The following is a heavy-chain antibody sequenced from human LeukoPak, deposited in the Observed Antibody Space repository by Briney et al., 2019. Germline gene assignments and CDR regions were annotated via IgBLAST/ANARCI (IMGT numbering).Heavy chain of an antibody. CDR2: MNPNSGNT. CDR3: ARRMVRGDSHYYYYYMDV. J-gene: IGHJ6*03. Sequence: ASVKVSCKASGHTFSNYDINWVRQATGQGLEWMGWMNPNSGNTGYAQKFQGRVTLTRNTSISIAYMELSSLISEDTAVYYCARRMVRGDSHYYYYYMDVWGRGTTVTVSS. D-gene: IGHD3-10*01. CDR1: GHTFSNYD. V-gene: IGHV1-8*03.